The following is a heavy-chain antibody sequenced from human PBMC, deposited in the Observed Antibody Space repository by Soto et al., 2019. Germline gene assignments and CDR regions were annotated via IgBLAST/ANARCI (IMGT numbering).Heavy chain of an antibody. Sequence: EVQLVESGGGLVQPGGSLRLSCAASGFTVSSNYMSWVRQAPGKGLEWVSVIYSGGITYYADSAKGRFSISRDHSQNTLYLQMNSPRTEHTAVYYCATDRPLWGHQFLWGQGTLVTVSS. CDR2: IYSGGIT. J-gene: IGHJ4*02. D-gene: IGHD6-6*01. CDR1: GFTVSSNY. V-gene: IGHV3-66*01. CDR3: ATDRPLWGHQFL.